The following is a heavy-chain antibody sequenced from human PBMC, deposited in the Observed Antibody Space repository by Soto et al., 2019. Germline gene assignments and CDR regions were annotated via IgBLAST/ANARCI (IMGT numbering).Heavy chain of an antibody. V-gene: IGHV1-3*01. CDR1: GYTFTSYA. Sequence: ASVKVSCKASGYTFTSYAMHWVRQAPGQRLEWMGWINAGNGNTKYSQKFQGRVTITRDTSASTAYMELSSLRSEDTAVYYCARDRRAAAAPGYCGQGTLVPVSS. D-gene: IGHD6-13*01. CDR2: INAGNGNT. CDR3: ARDRRAAAAPGY. J-gene: IGHJ1*01.